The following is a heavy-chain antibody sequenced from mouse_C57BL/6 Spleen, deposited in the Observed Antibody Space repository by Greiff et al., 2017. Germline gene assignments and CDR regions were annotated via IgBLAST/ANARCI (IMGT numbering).Heavy chain of an antibody. D-gene: IGHD2-12*01. CDR1: GYTFTDYE. CDR3: TRANYSNDVAYAMDY. Sequence: QVQLQQSGAELVKPGASVTLSCKASGYTFTDYEMHWVKQTPVHGLEWIGAIDPETGGTAYNQKFKGKAILTADKSSSTAYMELRSLTSEDSAVYYCTRANYSNDVAYAMDYWGQGTSVTVAS. CDR2: IDPETGGT. V-gene: IGHV1-15*01. J-gene: IGHJ4*01.